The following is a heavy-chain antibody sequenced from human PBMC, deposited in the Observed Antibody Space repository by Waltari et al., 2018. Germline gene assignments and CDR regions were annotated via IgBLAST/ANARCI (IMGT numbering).Heavy chain of an antibody. CDR2: IWYDGSNK. CDR1: GFTFSSYG. CDR3: ARDTVTTRFDY. Sequence: QVQLVESGGGVVQPGRPLRLSCAASGFTFSSYGMHWVRQAPGKGLEWVAVIWYDGSNKYYADSVKGRFTISRDNSKNTLYLQMNSLRAEDTAVYYCARDTVTTRFDYWGQGTLVTVSS. D-gene: IGHD4-17*01. J-gene: IGHJ4*02. V-gene: IGHV3-33*01.